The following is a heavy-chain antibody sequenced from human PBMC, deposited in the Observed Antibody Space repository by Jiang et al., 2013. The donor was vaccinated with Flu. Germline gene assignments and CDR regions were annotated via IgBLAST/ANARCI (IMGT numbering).Heavy chain of an antibody. Sequence: PGQGLEWMGWISAYNGNXNYAQKLQGRVTMTTDTSTSTAYMELRSLRSDDTAVYYCTRAGFFGVVNWFDPWGQGTLVTVSS. D-gene: IGHD3-3*01. CDR2: ISAYNGNX. V-gene: IGHV1-18*01. CDR3: TRAGFFGVVNWFDP. J-gene: IGHJ5*02.